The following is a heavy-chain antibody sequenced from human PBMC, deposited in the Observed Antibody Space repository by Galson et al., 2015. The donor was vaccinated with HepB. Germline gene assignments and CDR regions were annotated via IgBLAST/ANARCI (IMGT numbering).Heavy chain of an antibody. V-gene: IGHV3-30*04. CDR2: ISYDGSDK. CDR1: GFTFRSYT. CDR3: VREWVQLWNDAFDI. J-gene: IGHJ3*02. Sequence: SLRLSCAASGFTFRSYTMHWVRQAPGKGLEWVALISYDGSDKYYADSVKGRFTISRDNSNNTLHLQANSLRSEDTALYYCVREWVQLWNDAFDIWGRGTMVTVSS. D-gene: IGHD5-18*01.